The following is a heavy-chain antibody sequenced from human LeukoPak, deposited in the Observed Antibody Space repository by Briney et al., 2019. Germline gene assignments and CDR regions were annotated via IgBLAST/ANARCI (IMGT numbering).Heavy chain of an antibody. Sequence: GGSLRLSCAASGFSFSSYAIHWVRQAPGKGLEWATIVWYDGNNKYYADSVKGRFTVSRDNSGNMVYLQMYSLRPEDTAVYYCARGAGVGAGIFDSWGQGTMVIVSS. V-gene: IGHV3-33*01. CDR1: GFSFSSYA. D-gene: IGHD1-26*01. CDR2: VWYDGNNK. J-gene: IGHJ4*02. CDR3: ARGAGVGAGIFDS.